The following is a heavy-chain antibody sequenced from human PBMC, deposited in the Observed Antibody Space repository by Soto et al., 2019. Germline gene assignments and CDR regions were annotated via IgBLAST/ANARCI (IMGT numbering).Heavy chain of an antibody. CDR1: GGTFSSYA. CDR3: ARVSPSGGWYHVIFDY. CDR2: IIPIFGTA. Sequence: ASVKVSCKASGGTFSSYAISWVRQAPGQGLEWMGGIIPIFGTANYAQKFQGRVTITADESTSTAYMELSSLRSEDTAVYYCARVSPSGGWYHVIFDYWGQGTLVTVSS. V-gene: IGHV1-69*13. J-gene: IGHJ4*02. D-gene: IGHD6-19*01.